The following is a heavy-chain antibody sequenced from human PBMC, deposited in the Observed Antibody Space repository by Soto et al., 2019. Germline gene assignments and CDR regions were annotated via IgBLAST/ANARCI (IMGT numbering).Heavy chain of an antibody. CDR3: AKEPYYYGSGSYVDY. Sequence: GSLRLSCSASGFLVSSYWMHWVRQVQGKGLVWVSPLHTENADSVKGRFTISTDSAKNTLYLQMNSLRAEDTAVYYCAKEPYYYGSGSYVDYWGQGTLVTVSS. D-gene: IGHD3-10*01. CDR1: GFLVSSYW. J-gene: IGHJ4*02. CDR2: LHT. V-gene: IGHV3-74*03.